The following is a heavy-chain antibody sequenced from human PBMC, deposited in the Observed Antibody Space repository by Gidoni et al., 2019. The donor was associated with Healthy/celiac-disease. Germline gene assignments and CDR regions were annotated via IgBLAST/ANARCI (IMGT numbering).Heavy chain of an antibody. CDR1: GFTFSRYA. CDR3: ARDPEPLWFGELIDP. V-gene: IGHV3-30-3*01. D-gene: IGHD3-10*01. Sequence: QVQLVESGGGVVQPGRSLRLSCAASGFTFSRYAMHWVRQAPGKGLEWVAVISYDGSNKYYADSVKGRFTISRDNSKNTLYLQMNSLRAEDTAVYYCARDPEPLWFGELIDPWGQGTLVTVSS. J-gene: IGHJ5*02. CDR2: ISYDGSNK.